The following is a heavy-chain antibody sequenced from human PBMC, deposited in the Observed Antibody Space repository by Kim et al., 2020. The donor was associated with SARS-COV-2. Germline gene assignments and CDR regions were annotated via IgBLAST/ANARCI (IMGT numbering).Heavy chain of an antibody. J-gene: IGHJ4*02. V-gene: IGHV1-69*13. CDR3: ASAFLSSIAARPGPAFDY. CDR2: IIPIFGTA. D-gene: IGHD6-6*01. Sequence: SVKVSCKASGGTFSSYAISWVRQAPGQGLEWMGGIIPIFGTANYAQKFQGRVTITADESTSTAYMELSSLRSEDTAVYYCASAFLSSIAARPGPAFDYWGQGTLVTVSS. CDR1: GGTFSSYA.